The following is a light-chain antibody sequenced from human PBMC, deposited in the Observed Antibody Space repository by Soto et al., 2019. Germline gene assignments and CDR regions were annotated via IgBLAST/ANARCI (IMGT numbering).Light chain of an antibody. CDR2: KAS. Sequence: DIQMTQSPSTLSAYVGDRVTITCRASQSVRYWLAWYQQKPGKAPKFLISKASNLESGVPSRFSGSGSGTEFTLTISSLQPDGFATYYCLHYNSYPISFGGGTKVEIK. CDR3: LHYNSYPIS. J-gene: IGKJ4*01. CDR1: QSVRYW. V-gene: IGKV1-5*03.